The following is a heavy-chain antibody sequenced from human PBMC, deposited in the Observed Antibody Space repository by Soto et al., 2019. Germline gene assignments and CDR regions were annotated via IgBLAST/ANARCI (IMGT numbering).Heavy chain of an antibody. V-gene: IGHV3-23*01. J-gene: IGHJ6*02. CDR1: GFTFSSYG. Sequence: GGSLRLSCEASGFTFSSYGMSWVRQAPGKGLEWVSAISGSGGSTYYADSAKGRFTISRDNSKNTLYLQMNSLRAEDTAVYYCARGLRYGMDVWGQGTTVTVSS. CDR2: ISGSGGST. CDR3: ARGLRYGMDV.